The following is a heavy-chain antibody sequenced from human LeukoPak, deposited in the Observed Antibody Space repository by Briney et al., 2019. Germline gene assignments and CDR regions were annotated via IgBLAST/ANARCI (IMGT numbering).Heavy chain of an antibody. CDR3: AILRYNWNNLDP. J-gene: IGHJ5*02. V-gene: IGHV1-2*02. CDR1: GYTFTDYY. CDR2: INPNSGDT. D-gene: IGHD1-1*01. Sequence: ASVKVSCKASGYTFTDYYIHWVRQAPGQGLEWMGWINPNSGDTNYAQKFQGRVTMTRDTSTSTVYMELSSLRSEDTAVYYCAILRYNWNNLDPWGQGTLVTVSS.